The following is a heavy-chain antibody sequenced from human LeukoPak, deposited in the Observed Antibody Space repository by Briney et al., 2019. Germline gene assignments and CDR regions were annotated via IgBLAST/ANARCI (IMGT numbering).Heavy chain of an antibody. CDR3: ARDQAYSYGLDY. CDR2: IKQDGSEK. CDR1: GFTVSSNY. J-gene: IGHJ4*02. D-gene: IGHD5-18*01. V-gene: IGHV3-7*01. Sequence: GGSLRLSCAASGFTVSSNYMSWVRQAPGKGLEWVANIKQDGSEKYYVDSVKGRFTISRDNAKNSLYLQMNSLRAEDTAVYYCARDQAYSYGLDYWGQGTLVTVSS.